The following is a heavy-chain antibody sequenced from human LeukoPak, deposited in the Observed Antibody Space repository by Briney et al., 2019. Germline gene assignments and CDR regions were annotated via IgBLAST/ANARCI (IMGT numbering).Heavy chain of an antibody. V-gene: IGHV1-69*05. CDR2: IIPIFGTA. CDR1: GGTFSSYA. CDR3: ARGDNYYDSSGYPVYFDY. D-gene: IGHD3-22*01. Sequence: GASVKVSCKASGGTFSSYAISWVRLAPGQGLEWMGGIIPIFGTANYAQKFQGRVTITTDESTSTAYMELSSLRSEDTAVYYCARGDNYYDSSGYPVYFDYWGQGTLVTVSS. J-gene: IGHJ4*02.